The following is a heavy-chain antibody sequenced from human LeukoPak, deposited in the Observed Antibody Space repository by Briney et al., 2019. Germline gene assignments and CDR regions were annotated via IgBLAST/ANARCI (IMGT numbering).Heavy chain of an antibody. CDR1: GFAFTNYG. CDR2: INNDGRST. V-gene: IGHV3-74*01. D-gene: IGHD1-26*01. J-gene: IGHJ4*02. Sequence: GGSLRLSCVASGFAFTNYGLMWVRQAPGKGLVWVSYINNDGRSTTYEDSVKGRFTISRDNAKNTLYLQMNSLRDDDTAMYYCVRNYNGMTYWGQGTLVIVSS. CDR3: VRNYNGMTY.